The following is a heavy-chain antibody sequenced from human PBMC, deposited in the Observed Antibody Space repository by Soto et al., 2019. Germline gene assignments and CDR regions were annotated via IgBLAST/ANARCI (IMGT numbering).Heavy chain of an antibody. CDR1: GGSISSSSYY. CDR2: IFYTGTT. D-gene: IGHD1-26*01. Sequence: QVQLQESGPGLVKPSETLSLTCTVSGGSISSSSYYWAWIRQPPGKGLEWIGTIFYTGTTYYNPSLKSRVTISVDTSKNQFSLKLSSVTAADTAVYYCARRSWELRVWFDLWGQGTLVTASS. CDR3: ARRSWELRVWFDL. V-gene: IGHV4-39*01. J-gene: IGHJ5*02.